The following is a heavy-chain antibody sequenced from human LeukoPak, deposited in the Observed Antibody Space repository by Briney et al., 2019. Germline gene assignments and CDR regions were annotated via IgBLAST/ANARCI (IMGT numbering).Heavy chain of an antibody. Sequence: PSETLSLTCAVSGGSINNFYWYWVRQPPGKGLEWIGYIYYTGGTNYNPSLKSRVTISVDTSNNLFSLRLTYVTAADTAVYYCARDKGPPAIVVVVAALGGMDVWGQGTTVTVSS. CDR2: IYYTGGT. CDR1: GGSINNFY. D-gene: IGHD2-15*01. V-gene: IGHV4-59*01. CDR3: ARDKGPPAIVVVVAALGGMDV. J-gene: IGHJ6*02.